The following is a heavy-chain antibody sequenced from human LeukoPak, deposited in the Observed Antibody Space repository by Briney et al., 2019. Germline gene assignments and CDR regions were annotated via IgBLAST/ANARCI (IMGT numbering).Heavy chain of an antibody. CDR3: ARGHDHPSIAARRDLDY. D-gene: IGHD6-6*01. CDR1: GGSFSGYY. Sequence: PSETLSLTCAVYGGSFSGYYWSWIRQPPGKGLEWIGEINHSGSTNYNPSLKSRVTISVDTSKNQFSLKLSSVTAADTAVYYCARGHDHPSIAARRDLDYWGQGTLVTVSS. V-gene: IGHV4-34*01. J-gene: IGHJ4*02. CDR2: INHSGST.